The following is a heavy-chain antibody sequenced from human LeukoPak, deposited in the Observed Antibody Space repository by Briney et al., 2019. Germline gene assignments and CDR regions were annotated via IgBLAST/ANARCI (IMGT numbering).Heavy chain of an antibody. V-gene: IGHV3-7*01. CDR2: IKQDGSEK. CDR3: AREGYYDSGDYTPRGY. J-gene: IGHJ4*02. CDR1: GFTFSTYW. D-gene: IGHD3-22*01. Sequence: HPGGSLRLSCAASGFTFSTYWMSWVRQAPGKGLEWVANIKQDGSEKYYVDSVKGRFTISRDNAKNSLYLQMNSLRAEDTAVYYCAREGYYDSGDYTPRGYWGQGTLVTVSS.